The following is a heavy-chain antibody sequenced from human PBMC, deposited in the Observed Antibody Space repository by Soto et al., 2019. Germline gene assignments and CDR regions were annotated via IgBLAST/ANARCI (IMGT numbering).Heavy chain of an antibody. V-gene: IGHV4-39*01. CDR1: GGSISSSSYY. J-gene: IGHJ5*02. CDR2: IYYSGSI. CDR3: ARHQSHSSSYVDP. Sequence: LSLTCTVSGGSISSSSYYWGWIRQPPGKGLEWIGSIYYSGSIYYNPSLKSRVTISVDTSKNQFSLKLSSVTAADTAVYYCARHQSHSSSYVDPWGQGTLVTVSS. D-gene: IGHD6-13*01.